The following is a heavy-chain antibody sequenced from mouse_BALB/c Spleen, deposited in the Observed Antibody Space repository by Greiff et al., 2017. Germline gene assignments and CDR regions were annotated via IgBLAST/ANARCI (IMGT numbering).Heavy chain of an antibody. Sequence: LVESGAELVRPGSSVKISCKASGYAFSSYWMNWVKQRPGQGLEWIGQIYPGDGDTNYNGKFKGKATLTADKSSSTAYMQLSSLTSEDSAVYFCARSRLPYAMDYWGQGTSVTVSS. CDR1: GYAFSSYW. CDR2: IYPGDGDT. J-gene: IGHJ4*01. D-gene: IGHD2-4*01. CDR3: ARSRLPYAMDY. V-gene: IGHV1-80*01.